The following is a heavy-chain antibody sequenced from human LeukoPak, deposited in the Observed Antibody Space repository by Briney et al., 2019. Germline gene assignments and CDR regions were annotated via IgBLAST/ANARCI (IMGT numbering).Heavy chain of an antibody. CDR2: IYYSGTT. CDR3: ARHGYGSHDGSDI. CDR1: GGSLTTGSYY. J-gene: IGHJ3*02. Sequence: SETLSLTCTVSGGSLTTGSYYWGWIRQPPGKGLEWIGNIYYSGTTYYNPSLKSRVTTSVDTSKNQFSLKLTSVTAADTATYYCARHGYGSHDGSDIWGQGTMVTVSS. V-gene: IGHV4-39*01. D-gene: IGHD4-17*01.